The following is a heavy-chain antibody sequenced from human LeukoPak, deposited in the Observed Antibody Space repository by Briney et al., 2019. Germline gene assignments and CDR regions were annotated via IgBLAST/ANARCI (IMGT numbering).Heavy chain of an antibody. J-gene: IGHJ6*02. Sequence: QSGGSLRLSCATSGFTFSSNWMSWVRHVPGRGLDWVANIKPDGSAQYYAASVKGRFTVSRDNAKNSLYLQMNSLRVEDTAVYYCARGGGLDVWGQGATVTVSS. V-gene: IGHV3-7*04. CDR2: IKPDGSAQ. CDR3: ARGGGLDV. CDR1: GFTFSSNW.